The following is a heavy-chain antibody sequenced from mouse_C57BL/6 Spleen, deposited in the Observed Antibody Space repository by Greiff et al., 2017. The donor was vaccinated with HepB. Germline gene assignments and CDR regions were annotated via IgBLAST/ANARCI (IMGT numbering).Heavy chain of an antibody. J-gene: IGHJ3*01. V-gene: IGHV5-4*01. D-gene: IGHD2-4*01. CDR1: GFTFSSYA. Sequence: DVMLVESGGGLVKPGGSLKLSCAASGFTFSSYAMSWVRQTPEKRLEWVATISDGGSYTYYPDNVKGRFTISRDNAQNNLYLQMSHLKSEDTAMYYCARDPYDYHVGKGFAYWGQGTLVTVSA. CDR2: ISDGGSYT. CDR3: ARDPYDYHVGKGFAY.